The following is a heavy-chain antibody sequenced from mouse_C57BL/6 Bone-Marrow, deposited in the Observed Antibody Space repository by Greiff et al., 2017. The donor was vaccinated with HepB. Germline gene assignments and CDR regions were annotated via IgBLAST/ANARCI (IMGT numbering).Heavy chain of an antibody. Sequence: VQLQQSGPELVKPGASVKIPCKASGYTFTDYNMDWVKQSHGKSLEWIGDINPNNGGTIYNQKFKGKATLTVDKSSSTAYMELRSLTSEDTAVYYCARCNYSTNYAMDYWGQGTSVTVSS. J-gene: IGHJ4*01. D-gene: IGHD2-5*01. CDR3: ARCNYSTNYAMDY. V-gene: IGHV1-18*01. CDR2: INPNNGGT. CDR1: GYTFTDYN.